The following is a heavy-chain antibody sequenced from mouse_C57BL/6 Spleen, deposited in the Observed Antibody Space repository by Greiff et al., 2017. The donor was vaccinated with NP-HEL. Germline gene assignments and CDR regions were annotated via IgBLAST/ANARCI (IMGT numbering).Heavy chain of an antibody. D-gene: IGHD1-1*01. CDR2: INPNNGGT. J-gene: IGHJ2*01. V-gene: IGHV1-26*01. Sequence: VKQSHGKSLEWIGDINPNNGGTSYNQKFKGKATLTVDKSSSTAYMELRSLTSEDSAVYYCARWDYYGSSLYFDYWGQGTTLTVSS. CDR3: ARWDYYGSSLYFDY.